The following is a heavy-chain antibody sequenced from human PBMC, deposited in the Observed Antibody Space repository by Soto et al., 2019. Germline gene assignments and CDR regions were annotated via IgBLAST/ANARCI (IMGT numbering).Heavy chain of an antibody. D-gene: IGHD1-26*01. J-gene: IGHJ6*02. Sequence: GGSLRLSCAASGFTFGSYGMHWVRQAPGKGLEWVAVISYDGSNKYYADSVKGRFTISRDNSKNTLYLQMNSLRAEDTAVYYCAKSGLVGATTKYGMDVWGQGTTVTVSS. V-gene: IGHV3-30*18. CDR2: ISYDGSNK. CDR1: GFTFGSYG. CDR3: AKSGLVGATTKYGMDV.